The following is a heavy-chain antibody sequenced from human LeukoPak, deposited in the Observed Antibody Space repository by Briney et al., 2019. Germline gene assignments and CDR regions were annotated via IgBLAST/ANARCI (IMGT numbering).Heavy chain of an antibody. CDR2: INHSGST. CDR3: ARGRGRWVTTGWFDP. D-gene: IGHD4-17*01. J-gene: IGHJ5*02. CDR1: GGSFSGYY. Sequence: SETLSLTCAVYGGSFSGYYWSWIRQPPGKGLEWIGEINHSGSTNCNPSLKSRVTISVDTSKNQFSLKLSSVTAADTAVYYCARGRGRWVTTGWFDPWGQGTLVTVSS. V-gene: IGHV4-34*01.